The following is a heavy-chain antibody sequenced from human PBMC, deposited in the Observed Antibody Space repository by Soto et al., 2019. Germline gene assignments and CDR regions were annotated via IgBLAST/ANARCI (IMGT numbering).Heavy chain of an antibody. J-gene: IGHJ4*02. D-gene: IGHD5-12*01. V-gene: IGHV3-7*01. CDR1: GFTFTTYW. CDR2: IKQDGSEK. CDR3: ERSLVASFFDY. Sequence: GGSLRLSCAASGFTFTTYWMSWVRQAPGKGLEWLANIKQDGSEKYYVDSVKGRFTISRDNAKSSVYLQMNSLRAEDTAVYYCERSLVASFFDYWGQGPPVTVSS.